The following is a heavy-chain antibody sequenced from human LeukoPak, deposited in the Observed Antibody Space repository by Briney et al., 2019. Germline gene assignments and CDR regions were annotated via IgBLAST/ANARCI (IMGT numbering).Heavy chain of an antibody. Sequence: GESLKISCKGSGYRFTSYWISWVRQMPGKGLEWMGRIDPSDAYTNYSPSFQGHVTISADKSITTVYLQWSSLKASDTAMYYCARLGPVSLLDGMDVWGQGTTVTVSS. D-gene: IGHD3-3*02. CDR3: ARLGPVSLLDGMDV. V-gene: IGHV5-10-1*01. CDR1: GYRFTSYW. CDR2: IDPSDAYT. J-gene: IGHJ6*02.